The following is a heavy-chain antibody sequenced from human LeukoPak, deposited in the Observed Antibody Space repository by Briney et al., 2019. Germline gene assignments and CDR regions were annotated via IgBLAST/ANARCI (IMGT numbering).Heavy chain of an antibody. CDR3: ARVDSSSWYQWGYYYYMDV. D-gene: IGHD6-13*01. CDR1: GFTFSSYA. V-gene: IGHV3-21*01. Sequence: GGSLRLSCAASGFTFSSYAMSWVRQAPGKGLEWVSSISSSSSYIYYADSVKGRFTIPRDNAKNSLYLQMNSLRAEDTAVYYCARVDSSSWYQWGYYYYMDVWGKGTTVTVSS. J-gene: IGHJ6*03. CDR2: ISSSSSYI.